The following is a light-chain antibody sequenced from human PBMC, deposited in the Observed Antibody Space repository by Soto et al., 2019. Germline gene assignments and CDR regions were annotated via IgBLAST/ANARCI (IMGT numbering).Light chain of an antibody. V-gene: IGLV1-47*01. J-gene: IGLJ1*01. CDR1: SSNIGSNY. Sequence: QSVLTQPPSASGTPGQRVTISCSGSSSNIGSNYVYWYQQLPGTAPKLLIYRNNQRPSGVPDRFSGSKSGTSASLAISGLRSEDEADYYCAAWDDSLSAFYVFGTGTQLTVL. CDR2: RNN. CDR3: AAWDDSLSAFYV.